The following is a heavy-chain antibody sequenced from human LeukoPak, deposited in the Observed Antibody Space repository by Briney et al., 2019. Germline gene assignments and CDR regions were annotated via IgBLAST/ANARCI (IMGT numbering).Heavy chain of an antibody. CDR3: ARPYYYDSSGSADI. V-gene: IGHV3-11*01. Sequence: GGSLRLSCAASGFTFSEYYMSWIRQAPGKGLEWVSDISGSGSTIYYADSVKGRFTISRDNAKNSLYLQMNSLRAEDTAVYYCARPYYYDSSGSADIWGQGTMVTVSS. D-gene: IGHD3-22*01. CDR1: GFTFSEYY. J-gene: IGHJ3*02. CDR2: ISGSGSTI.